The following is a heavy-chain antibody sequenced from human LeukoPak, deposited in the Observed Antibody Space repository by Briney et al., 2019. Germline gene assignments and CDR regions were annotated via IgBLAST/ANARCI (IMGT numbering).Heavy chain of an antibody. CDR2: ISAYNGNT. CDR1: GYTFTSYG. V-gene: IGHV1-18*01. D-gene: IGHD3-10*01. Sequence: GASVKVSCKASGYTFTSYGISWVRQAPGQGLEWMGWISAYNGNTNYAQKLRGRVTMTTDTSTSTAYMELRSLRSDDTAVYYCARVVTGLWFGESVDYWGQGALVTVSS. CDR3: ARVVTGLWFGESVDY. J-gene: IGHJ4*02.